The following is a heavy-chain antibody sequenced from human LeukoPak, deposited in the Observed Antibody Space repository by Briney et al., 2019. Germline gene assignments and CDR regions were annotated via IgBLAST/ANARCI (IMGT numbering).Heavy chain of an antibody. CDR1: GFTVSGNY. CDR2: IYKNNNT. V-gene: IGHV3-53*01. D-gene: IGHD3-10*01. CDR3: ARGWSGYDY. Sequence: PGGSLRLSCAASGFTVSGNYMTWFRQAPGKELDWVSVIYKNNNTYDADSVRGRFTISRDNSRNTVYLQMSSLRAEDTAVYYCARGWSGYDYWGQGTLVTVSS. J-gene: IGHJ4*02.